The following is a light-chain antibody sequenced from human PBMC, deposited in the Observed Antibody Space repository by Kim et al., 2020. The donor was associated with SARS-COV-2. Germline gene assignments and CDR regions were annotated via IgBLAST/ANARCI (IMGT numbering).Light chain of an antibody. CDR3: QQYNSYWT. J-gene: IGKJ1*01. CDR2: DAS. CDR1: QSISSW. Sequence: EIQMTQSPFTLSASVGDRVTITCRASQSISSWLAWYQQKPGKAPKLLIYDASSLESGVPSRFSGSGSGTEFTLTISSLQPDDFATYYCQQYNSYWTFGQGTKVDIK. V-gene: IGKV1-5*01.